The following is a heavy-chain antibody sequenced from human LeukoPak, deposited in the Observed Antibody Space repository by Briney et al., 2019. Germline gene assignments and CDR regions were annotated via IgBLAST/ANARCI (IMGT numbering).Heavy chain of an antibody. V-gene: IGHV4-59*08. D-gene: IGHD6-25*01. CDR2: IYYSGST. CDR3: ARHGEQRLIYFDY. Sequence: SSETLSLTCAVYGGPFSGYYWSWIRQPPGKGLEWIGYIYYSGSTNYNPSLKSRVTISVDTSKNQFSLRLSSVTAADTALYYCARHGEQRLIYFDYWGQGTLVTVSS. J-gene: IGHJ4*02. CDR1: GGPFSGYY.